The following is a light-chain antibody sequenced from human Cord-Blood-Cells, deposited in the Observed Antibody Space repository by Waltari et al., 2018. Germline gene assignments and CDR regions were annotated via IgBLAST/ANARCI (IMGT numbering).Light chain of an antibody. V-gene: IGKV4-1*01. CDR3: QQYYRTPPWT. CDR1: QSVLYRSNNKNY. Sequence: DIVMTQSLDSLAVSLGERVTINCKCRQSVLYRSNNKNYLAWYQQKPGQPPKLLIYWASTRESGVPDRFSGSRSGTDFTLTISSLQAEDVAVYYCQQYYRTPPWTFGQGTKVEIK. CDR2: WAS. J-gene: IGKJ1*01.